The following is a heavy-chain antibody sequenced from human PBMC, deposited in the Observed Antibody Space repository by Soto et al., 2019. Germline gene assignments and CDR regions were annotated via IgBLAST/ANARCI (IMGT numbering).Heavy chain of an antibody. CDR1: GFTFSSYG. Sequence: PGGSLRLSCAASGFTFSSYGMHWVRQAPGKGLEWVADISNDGSNKYYADSVKGRFTISRDNSKNTLYLQMNSLRAEDTALYYFAKNEVVVVAATSFDYWGQGTLVTVSS. V-gene: IGHV3-30*18. CDR3: AKNEVVVVAATSFDY. CDR2: ISNDGSNK. D-gene: IGHD2-15*01. J-gene: IGHJ4*02.